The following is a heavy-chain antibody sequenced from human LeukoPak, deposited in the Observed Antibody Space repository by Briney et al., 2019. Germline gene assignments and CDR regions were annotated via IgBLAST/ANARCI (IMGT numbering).Heavy chain of an antibody. V-gene: IGHV3-53*04. CDR3: ARGHYGDYSFDY. CDR1: GFTVSSTY. Sequence: LPGWSLRLSCAASGFTVSSTYMSWVRQAPGKRLEWVSVIYTGGNTYYADSVKGRFTISRHNSNNPLYLQMNSLRVEDTAVYYCARGHYGDYSFDYWGQGTLVTVSS. CDR2: IYTGGNT. J-gene: IGHJ4*02. D-gene: IGHD4-17*01.